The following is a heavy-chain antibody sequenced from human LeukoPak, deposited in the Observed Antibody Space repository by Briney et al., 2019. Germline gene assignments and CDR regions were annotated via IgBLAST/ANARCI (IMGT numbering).Heavy chain of an antibody. Sequence: KPSETLSLTCAVSGYSISSGYYWGWIRQPPGKGLEWIGSIYHSGSTYYNPSLKSRVTISLDTSKNQFSLKLSSVTAADTAVYYCARSYGSSWYKAHWGQGTLVTVPS. J-gene: IGHJ4*02. CDR3: ARSYGSSWYKAH. D-gene: IGHD6-13*01. CDR1: GYSISSGYY. CDR2: IYHSGST. V-gene: IGHV4-38-2*01.